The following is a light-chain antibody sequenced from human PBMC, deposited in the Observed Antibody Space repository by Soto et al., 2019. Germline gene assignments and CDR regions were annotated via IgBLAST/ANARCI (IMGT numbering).Light chain of an antibody. V-gene: IGLV2-14*01. CDR2: DVS. J-gene: IGLJ1*01. CDR3: SSYTISTTPYI. CDR1: NSDFGGYNY. Sequence: VLTQPASGYGSPGRWSTIYCTRKNSDFGGYNYVSWYQQHPGKAPKLMIYDVSNRPSGVSNRFSGSKSGNTASLTISGLQAEDEADYYCSSYTISTTPYIVGTGTKVPVL.